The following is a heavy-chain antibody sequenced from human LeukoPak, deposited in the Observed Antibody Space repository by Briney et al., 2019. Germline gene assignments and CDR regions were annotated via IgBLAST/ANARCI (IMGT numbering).Heavy chain of an antibody. D-gene: IGHD3-10*01. CDR2: IRYDGSNK. CDR3: VKTYYYGSGSHLIDY. J-gene: IGHJ4*02. CDR1: GFTFSSYG. Sequence: GGSLRLSCAASGFTFSSYGMLWVRQAPGKGLEWVAFIRYDGSNKYYADSVKGRFTISRDNSKNTLYLQMNSLRAEDTAVYYCVKTYYYGSGSHLIDYWGQGTLVTVSS. V-gene: IGHV3-30*02.